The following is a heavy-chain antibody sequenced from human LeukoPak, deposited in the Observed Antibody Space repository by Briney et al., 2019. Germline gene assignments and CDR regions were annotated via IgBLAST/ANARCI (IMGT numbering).Heavy chain of an antibody. CDR3: AREGGRWLEPRFDY. J-gene: IGHJ4*02. D-gene: IGHD6-19*01. CDR1: GFTFSSYA. Sequence: GGSLRLSCAASGFTFSSYAMYWVRQAPGKGLEWMSVISYDGSNKYYAESVKGRFTISRDNSKNTLYLQMNSLRAEDTAVYYCAREGGRWLEPRFDYWGQGTLVTVSS. CDR2: ISYDGSNK. V-gene: IGHV3-30-3*01.